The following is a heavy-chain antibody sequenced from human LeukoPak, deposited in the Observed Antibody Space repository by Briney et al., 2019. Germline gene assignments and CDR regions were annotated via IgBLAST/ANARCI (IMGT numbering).Heavy chain of an antibody. CDR3: ARDPGTHYYDSSGYYGWYFDL. D-gene: IGHD3-22*01. J-gene: IGHJ2*01. CDR1: GGSISSYY. V-gene: IGHV4-59*01. Sequence: SETLSLTCTVSGGSISSYYWSWIRQPPGKGLEWIGYIYYSGSTNYNPSLKSRVTISVDTSKNQFSLKLSSVTAADTAVYYCARDPGTHYYDSSGYYGWYFDLWGRGALVTVSS. CDR2: IYYSGST.